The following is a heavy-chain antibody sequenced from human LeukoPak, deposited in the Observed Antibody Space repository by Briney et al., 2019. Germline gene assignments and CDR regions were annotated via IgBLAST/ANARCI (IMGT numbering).Heavy chain of an antibody. D-gene: IGHD3-22*01. CDR2: INAGNGNT. V-gene: IGHV1-3*01. Sequence: GASVKVSCKASGYTFTCYAMHWVRQAPGQRLEWMGWINAGNGNTKYSQEFQGRVTITRDTSASTAYMELSRLRSDDTAVYYCARDYYDSSGYYFFGTGAFDIWGQGTMVTVSS. CDR3: ARDYYDSSGYYFFGTGAFDI. CDR1: GYTFTCYA. J-gene: IGHJ3*02.